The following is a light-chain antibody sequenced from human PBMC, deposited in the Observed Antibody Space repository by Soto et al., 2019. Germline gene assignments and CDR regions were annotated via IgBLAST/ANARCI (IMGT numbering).Light chain of an antibody. J-gene: IGLJ1*01. CDR2: EVS. V-gene: IGLV2-14*01. Sequence: QSALTQPASVSGSPGQSITISCTGTRSDVGGYNYVSWYQQHPGKAPKLMIYEVSNRPSGVSNRFSGSKSGNTTSLTISGLQAEDEADYYCSSYTSSSIDSVFGAGTKVTVL. CDR3: SSYTSSSIDSV. CDR1: RSDVGGYNY.